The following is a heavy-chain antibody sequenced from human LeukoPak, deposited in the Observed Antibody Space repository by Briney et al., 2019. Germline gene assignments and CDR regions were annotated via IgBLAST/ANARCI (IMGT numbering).Heavy chain of an antibody. CDR1: GFTFSSYW. V-gene: IGHV3-7*01. CDR3: EWFREPIDY. J-gene: IGHJ4*02. Sequence: PGGSLRLSCAASGFTFSSYWMSWVRQAPGKELEWVANIKQDGSEKYYVDSVKGRFTISRDNAKNSPYLQMNSLRAEDTAVYYCEWFREPIDYWGQGTLVTVSS. D-gene: IGHD3-10*01. CDR2: IKQDGSEK.